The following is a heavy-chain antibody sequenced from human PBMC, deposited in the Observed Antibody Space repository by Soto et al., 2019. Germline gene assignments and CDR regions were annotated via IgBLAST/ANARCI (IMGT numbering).Heavy chain of an antibody. CDR2: IIPIFGTA. J-gene: IGHJ2*01. CDR1: GGTLSSYA. V-gene: IGHV1-69*12. Sequence: QVQLVQSGAEVKKPGSSVKVSCKASGGTLSSYAISWVRQAPGHGLEWMGGIIPIFGTADYAQKFQGRVTITADESTSSAYMGLSSLRSEDTDLYYCGRAVTTRWYFDLWGRGTLVTVSS. D-gene: IGHD4-17*01. CDR3: GRAVTTRWYFDL.